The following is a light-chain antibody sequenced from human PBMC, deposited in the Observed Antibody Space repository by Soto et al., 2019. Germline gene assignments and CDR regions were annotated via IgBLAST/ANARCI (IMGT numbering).Light chain of an antibody. CDR1: QSVNSW. V-gene: IGKV1-5*01. CDR2: DAS. CDR3: QQYNSYPWT. J-gene: IGKJ1*01. Sequence: DIQMTQSPSTLSAFVGDRVTITCRASQSVNSWLARYQQRPGKAPKLLIYDASTLESGVPSRFSGSGSGTEFTLTISSLQPEDFATYYCQQYNSYPWTFGQGTKV.